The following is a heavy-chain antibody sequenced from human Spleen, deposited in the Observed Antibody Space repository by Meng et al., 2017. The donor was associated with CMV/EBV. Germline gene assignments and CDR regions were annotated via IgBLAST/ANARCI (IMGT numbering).Heavy chain of an antibody. V-gene: IGHV4-4*07. CDR3: ARDQLIDPLGDFDY. D-gene: IGHD1-1*01. CDR1: GCSIISYY. J-gene: IGHJ4*02. Sequence: HVHLQGSGPGLVKPSGPLSLPCLVSGCSIISYYWSWIRQPAGKGLEWIGRIYTSGSTNYNPSLKSRVTMSVDTSKNQFSLKLSSVTAADTAVYYCARDQLIDPLGDFDYWGQGTLVTVSS. CDR2: IYTSGST.